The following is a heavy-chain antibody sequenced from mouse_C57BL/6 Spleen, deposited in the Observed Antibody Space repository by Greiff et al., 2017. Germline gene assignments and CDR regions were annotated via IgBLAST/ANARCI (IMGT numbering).Heavy chain of an antibody. CDR3: ARWYYGSSYGFAY. CDR1: GFNINNTY. D-gene: IGHD1-1*01. J-gene: IGHJ3*01. Sequence: EVQLQQSVAELVRPGASVKLSCTASGFNINNTYMHWVKQRPEQGLEWIGRIDPADGYTKYAPKFQGKATITADTSSNTDYLQLSSLTSEDTAIYYCARWYYGSSYGFAYWGQGTLVTVSA. V-gene: IGHV14-3*01. CDR2: IDPADGYT.